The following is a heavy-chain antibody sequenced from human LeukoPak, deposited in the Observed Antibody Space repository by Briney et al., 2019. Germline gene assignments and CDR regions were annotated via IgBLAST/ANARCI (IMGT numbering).Heavy chain of an antibody. CDR3: ARDNYYYDSSGYFDY. D-gene: IGHD3-22*01. Sequence: GGSLRLSCAASGFTFSSYSMNWVRQAPGKGLEWVSSISSSSSYIYYADSVKGRFTISRDNAKNSLYLQMNGLRAEDTAVYYCARDNYYYDSSGYFDYWGQGTLVTVSS. CDR1: GFTFSSYS. V-gene: IGHV3-21*01. J-gene: IGHJ4*02. CDR2: ISSSSSYI.